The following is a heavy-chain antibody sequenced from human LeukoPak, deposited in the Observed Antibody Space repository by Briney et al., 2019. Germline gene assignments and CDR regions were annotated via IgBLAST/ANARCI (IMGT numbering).Heavy chain of an antibody. V-gene: IGHV4-34*01. Sequence: PSETLSLTCAVYGGSFSGYYWSWIRQPPGKGLEWIGEINHSGSTNYNPSLKSRVTISVDTSKNQFSLKLSSVTAADTAVYYCARQGCRDYGSGSYYNRRLYYFDYWGQGTLVTVSS. CDR3: ARQGCRDYGSGSYYNRRLYYFDY. J-gene: IGHJ4*02. CDR2: INHSGST. CDR1: GGSFSGYY. D-gene: IGHD3-10*01.